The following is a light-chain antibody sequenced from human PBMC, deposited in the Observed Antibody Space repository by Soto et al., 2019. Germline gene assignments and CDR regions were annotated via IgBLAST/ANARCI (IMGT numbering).Light chain of an antibody. J-gene: IGKJ1*01. CDR3: QHYNSYGT. CDR2: HAS. V-gene: IGKV1-5*01. Sequence: IQMNQSPSTVRASXGDRVTITCRASQSIPRWLAWYQQRTGXAPKLXIYHASSLKTVVPSRFSGSGCGTEFILTISSLLPDDFATYYCQHYNSYGTFGQGTKVDIK. CDR1: QSIPRW.